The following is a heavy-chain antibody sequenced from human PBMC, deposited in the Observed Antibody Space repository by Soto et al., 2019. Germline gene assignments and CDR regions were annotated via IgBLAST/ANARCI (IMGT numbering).Heavy chain of an antibody. J-gene: IGHJ4*02. CDR2: ISYDGSTK. Sequence: GGSLRLSCAASGLIFSNYGIHWVRQAPGKGLEWVALISYDGSTKYYGDSVKGRFFISRDNSKNTLYLQMNSLRIEDTAVYYCVREGPTSAFDYWGQGSLVTVSS. CDR3: VREGPTSAFDY. V-gene: IGHV3-30*03. CDR1: GLIFSNYG.